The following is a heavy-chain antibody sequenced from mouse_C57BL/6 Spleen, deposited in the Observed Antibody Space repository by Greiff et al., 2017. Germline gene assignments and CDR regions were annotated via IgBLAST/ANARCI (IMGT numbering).Heavy chain of an antibody. D-gene: IGHD1-1*01. CDR2: IDPSDSYT. CDR1: GYTFTSYW. J-gene: IGHJ1*03. V-gene: IGHV1-69*01. Sequence: QVQLQQPGAELVMPGASVKLSCKASGYTFTSYWMHWVKQRPGQGLEWIGEIDPSDSYTNYNQKFKGKSTLTVDKSSSTAYMQLSSLTSEDSAVSYCARRGYGSSYVGATHWYFDVWGTGTTVTVSS. CDR3: ARRGYGSSYVGATHWYFDV.